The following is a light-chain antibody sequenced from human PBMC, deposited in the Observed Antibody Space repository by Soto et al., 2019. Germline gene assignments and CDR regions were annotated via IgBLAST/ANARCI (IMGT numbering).Light chain of an antibody. V-gene: IGKV3-15*01. J-gene: IGKJ5*01. CDR2: GAS. CDR1: QSVGTN. CDR3: QQYVNWPPPIT. Sequence: EIVMTQSPGTLSVSPGERATLSCRASQSVGTNLAWYQQKPGQAPRLLIYGASTRATDIPARFSASGSGTEFTLTISSLQSEDFVVYYCQQYVNWPPPITFGQGTRLEIK.